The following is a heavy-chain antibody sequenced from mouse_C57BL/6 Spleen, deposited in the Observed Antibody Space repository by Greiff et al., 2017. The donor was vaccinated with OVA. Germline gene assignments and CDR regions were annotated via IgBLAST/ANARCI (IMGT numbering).Heavy chain of an antibody. J-gene: IGHJ2*01. Sequence: VKLQESGAELARPGASVKLSCKASGYTFTSYCISWVKQRTGQGLEWIGEIYPRSGNTYYNEKFKGKATRTADKSSSTAYMELRSLTSEDSAVYFCARKEAYYSNYGSLDYWGQGTTLTVSS. D-gene: IGHD2-5*01. V-gene: IGHV1-81*01. CDR1: GYTFTSYC. CDR3: ARKEAYYSNYGSLDY. CDR2: IYPRSGNT.